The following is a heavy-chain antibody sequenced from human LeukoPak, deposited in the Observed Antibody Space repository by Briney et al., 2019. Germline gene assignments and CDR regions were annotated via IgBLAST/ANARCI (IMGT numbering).Heavy chain of an antibody. CDR3: AKGRPPYNGFDP. Sequence: GGSLRLSCAASGFTFCSYAMSWVRQAPGKGLEWVSAISGSGGSTYYADSVKGRFTFYRDNSKTTLHLQMNSLRAEAAAVYYCAKGRPPYNGFDPWGQGTLVTVSS. CDR2: ISGSGGST. V-gene: IGHV3-23*01. CDR1: GFTFCSYA. J-gene: IGHJ5*02.